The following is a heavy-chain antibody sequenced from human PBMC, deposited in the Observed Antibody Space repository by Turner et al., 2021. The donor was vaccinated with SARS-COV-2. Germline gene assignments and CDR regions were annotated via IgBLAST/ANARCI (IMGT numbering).Heavy chain of an antibody. V-gene: IGHV1-24*01. CDR2: FDAEEGQT. CDR3: ATYYDDGDLRYDV. Sequence: QVHLVQSWAELKRPGASVKVSCEFSGYSLSEFAMYWVRQAPGKGLEEMGGFDAEEGQTIYAQKFQGRVTLTEDATTDTAYMDLSSLTSEDTATYYCATYYDDGDLRYDVWGQGTLVTVSS. D-gene: IGHD3-16*01. CDR1: GYSLSEFA. J-gene: IGHJ4*02.